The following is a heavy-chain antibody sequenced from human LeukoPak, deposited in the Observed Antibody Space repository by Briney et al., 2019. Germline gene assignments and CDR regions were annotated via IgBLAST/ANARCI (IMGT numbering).Heavy chain of an antibody. J-gene: IGHJ4*02. CDR1: GFTFSSYS. CDR3: ARVAGGFDY. V-gene: IGHV3-21*01. Sequence: GGSLILSCAASGFTFSSYSMNWVRQAPGKGLEWVSSISSSSSYIYYADSAKGRFTISRDNAKNSLYLQMNSLRAEDTAVYYCARVAGGFDYWGQGTLVTVSS. CDR2: ISSSSSYI. D-gene: IGHD6-19*01.